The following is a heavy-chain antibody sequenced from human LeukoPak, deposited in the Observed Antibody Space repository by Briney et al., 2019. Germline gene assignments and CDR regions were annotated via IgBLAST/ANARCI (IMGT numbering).Heavy chain of an antibody. Sequence: GGSLRLSCAASGFTFSNAWMSWVRQAPGKGLEWVGRIKSKTDGGTTDYGAPVKGRFTSSRDDSKHTLYLQMNILKTEDTAVYYCTTEGYDILTGLYYFDYWGQGTLVTVSS. J-gene: IGHJ4*02. CDR1: GFTFSNAW. D-gene: IGHD3-9*01. CDR3: TTEGYDILTGLYYFDY. V-gene: IGHV3-15*01. CDR2: IKSKTDGGTT.